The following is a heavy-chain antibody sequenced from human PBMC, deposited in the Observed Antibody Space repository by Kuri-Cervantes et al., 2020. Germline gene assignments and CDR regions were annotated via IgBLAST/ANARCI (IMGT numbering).Heavy chain of an antibody. J-gene: IGHJ4*02. D-gene: IGHD6-19*01. CDR1: GFTFSDYY. V-gene: IGHV4-38-2*01. CDR3: ARFDSSGWTFDY. Sequence: GSLRLSCAASGFTFSDYYMSWIRQAPGKGLEWIGSIYYSGSTYYNPSLKSRVTISVDTSKNQFSLKLSSVTAADTAVYYCARFDSSGWTFDYWGQGTLVTVSS. CDR2: IYYSGST.